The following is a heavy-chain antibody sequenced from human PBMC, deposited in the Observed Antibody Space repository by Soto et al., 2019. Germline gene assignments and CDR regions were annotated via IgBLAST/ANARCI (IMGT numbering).Heavy chain of an antibody. D-gene: IGHD3-3*01. V-gene: IGHV4-39*01. CDR3: ARLSRSGYIGMDV. Sequence: KPSETLSLTCTVSGGSISSSSYYWGWIRQPPGKGLEWIGSIYYSGSTYYNPSLKSRVTISVDTSKNQFSLKLSSVTAADTAVYYCARLSRSGYIGMDVWGQGTTVTVSS. CDR1: GGSISSSSYY. J-gene: IGHJ6*02. CDR2: IYYSGST.